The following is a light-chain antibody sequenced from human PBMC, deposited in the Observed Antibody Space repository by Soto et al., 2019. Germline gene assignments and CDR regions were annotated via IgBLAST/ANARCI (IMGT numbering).Light chain of an antibody. J-gene: IGLJ2*01. V-gene: IGLV1-40*01. CDR2: GST. Sequence: QPVLTQPPSVSGAPGQRVTISCTGSSSNIGAGYDVHWYQQLPGTAPKLLIFGSTNRPSGVPDRFSGSRSGTSASLAITGLQVDDEADYYCQSYDSSLSASEVFGGGTKLTVL. CDR1: SSNIGAGYD. CDR3: QSYDSSLSASEV.